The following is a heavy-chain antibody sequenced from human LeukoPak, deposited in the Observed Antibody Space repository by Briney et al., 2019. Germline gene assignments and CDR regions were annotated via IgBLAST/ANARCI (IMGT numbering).Heavy chain of an antibody. CDR3: AKVPPFTNVLTQRYFQH. CDR2: ISSSGGST. Sequence: SGGSLRLSCAASGVTFSSYVMICVRQAPGKGLEWVSTISSSGGSTYYAGSVKGRFTISRDNSNNSLYLQMNSLRAEDTAVYYCAKVPPFTNVLTQRYFQHWGQGTLVTVSS. V-gene: IGHV3-23*01. CDR1: GVTFSSYV. J-gene: IGHJ1*01. D-gene: IGHD3-3*01.